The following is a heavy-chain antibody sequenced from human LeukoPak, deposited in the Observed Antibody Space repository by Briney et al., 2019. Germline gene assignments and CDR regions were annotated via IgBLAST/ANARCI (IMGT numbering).Heavy chain of an antibody. Sequence: GGSLRLSCAASGFTFSSYAMSWVRQAPGKGLEWVSAISGSDGRTFYADSVKGRFTITRDNSKNTLYLQMNSLRAEDTALYYCAKADSYGGNSQLFDYWGQGTLVTVSS. J-gene: IGHJ4*02. CDR2: ISGSDGRT. CDR1: GFTFSSYA. D-gene: IGHD4-23*01. CDR3: AKADSYGGNSQLFDY. V-gene: IGHV3-23*01.